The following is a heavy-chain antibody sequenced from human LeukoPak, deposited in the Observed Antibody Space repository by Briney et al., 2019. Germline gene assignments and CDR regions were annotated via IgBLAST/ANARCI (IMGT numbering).Heavy chain of an antibody. V-gene: IGHV1-2*02. CDR3: ARDLGLNDYGDYFFDY. Sequence: ASVKVSCKTSGYTFGGHFIYWVRQAPGQGLEWMGWINPNSGATICAQKFRDRVTLTRDTSITTAYMEVSSLRSDDTAVYYCARDLGLNDYGDYFFDYWGQGTLVTVSS. J-gene: IGHJ4*02. CDR2: INPNSGAT. CDR1: GYTFGGHF. D-gene: IGHD4-17*01.